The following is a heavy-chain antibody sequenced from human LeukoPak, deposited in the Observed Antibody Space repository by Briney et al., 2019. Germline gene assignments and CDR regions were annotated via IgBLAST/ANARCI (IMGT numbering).Heavy chain of an antibody. CDR3: ATPGRRWDYFDF. J-gene: IGHJ4*02. D-gene: IGHD5-24*01. V-gene: IGHV3-15*01. CDR2: IKTKADGGTT. Sequence: GGSLRLSCTVSGSTLSNAWMTWVRQAPGKGLEWIGRIKTKADGGTTDYAAPVKGRFTILRDDSKNTVYLQMNTLKIEDTAVYSCATPGRRWDYFDFWGRGTLVTVSP. CDR1: GSTLSNAW.